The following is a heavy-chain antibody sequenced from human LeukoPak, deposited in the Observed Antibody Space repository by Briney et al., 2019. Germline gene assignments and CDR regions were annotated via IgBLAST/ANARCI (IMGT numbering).Heavy chain of an antibody. CDR3: ARSGKPYYYGSSGYYFDY. Sequence: GGSLRLSCAASGFTFSSYDMHWVRQATGKGLEWVSAIGTAGDTYYPDSVKGRFTISRENAKNSLYLQMNSLRAGDTAVYYCARSGKPYYYGSSGYYFDYWGQGTLVTVSS. V-gene: IGHV3-13*04. D-gene: IGHD3-22*01. J-gene: IGHJ4*02. CDR2: IGTAGDT. CDR1: GFTFSSYD.